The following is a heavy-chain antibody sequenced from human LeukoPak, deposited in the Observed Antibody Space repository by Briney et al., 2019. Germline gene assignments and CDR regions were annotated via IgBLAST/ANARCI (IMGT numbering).Heavy chain of an antibody. V-gene: IGHV4-34*01. CDR2: IDHTGII. Sequence: PSEPLSLTCAVYNGSFSAYFWSWIRQPPGRGLEWIGEIDHTGIINYNPYLKGRLTISVDTSKNQFSLRLNSMTAADTALYYCARGSLKSKRRYYFDYWGQGTLVTVSS. CDR3: ARGSLKSKRRYYFDY. CDR1: NGSFSAYF. J-gene: IGHJ4*02.